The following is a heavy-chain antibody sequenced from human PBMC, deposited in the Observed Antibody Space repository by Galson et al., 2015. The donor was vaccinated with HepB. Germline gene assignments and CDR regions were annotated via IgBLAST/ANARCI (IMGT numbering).Heavy chain of an antibody. D-gene: IGHD3-9*01. Sequence: PALVKPTQTLTLTCTFSGFSLSTSGMCVSWIRQPPGKALEWLARIDWDDDKYYSTSLKTRLTISKDTPKNQVVLTMTNMDPVDTATYYCARTDPTYYDILTGYYSGPFDYWGQGTLVTVSS. V-gene: IGHV2-70*11. CDR1: GFSLSTSGMC. J-gene: IGHJ4*02. CDR2: IDWDDDK. CDR3: ARTDPTYYDILTGYYSGPFDY.